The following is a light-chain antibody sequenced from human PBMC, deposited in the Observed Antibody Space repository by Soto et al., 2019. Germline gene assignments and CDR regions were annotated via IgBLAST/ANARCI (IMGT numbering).Light chain of an antibody. Sequence: DIQMTQSPSTLSASVGDRVTITCRASQSISVWLAWYQQKAGKAPNLLIYDASTLHSGVPSRFSGGGSGTDFTLTISSLQPEDFVTYYCQQSYSTPITFGQGTRLEIK. CDR1: QSISVW. J-gene: IGKJ5*01. V-gene: IGKV1-39*01. CDR3: QQSYSTPIT. CDR2: DAS.